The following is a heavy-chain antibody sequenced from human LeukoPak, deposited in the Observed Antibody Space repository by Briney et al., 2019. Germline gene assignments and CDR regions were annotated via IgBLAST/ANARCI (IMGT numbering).Heavy chain of an antibody. CDR1: GGSISSSSYY. Sequence: SETLSLTWTVSGGSISSSSYYWGWLRQPPGKGLVWIGSIYYSESTNYNPSLKSRVTISVDTSKNQFSLKRSSVTAADTAVYYCARSGRGLADYWGQGTLVTVSS. V-gene: IGHV4-39*07. J-gene: IGHJ4*02. CDR2: IYYSEST. D-gene: IGHD4-17*01. CDR3: ARSGRGLADY.